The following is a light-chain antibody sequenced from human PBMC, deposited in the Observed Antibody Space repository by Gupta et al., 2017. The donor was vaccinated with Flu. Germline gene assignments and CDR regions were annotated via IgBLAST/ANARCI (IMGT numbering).Light chain of an antibody. CDR3: QQSYSPLGGT. V-gene: IGKV1-39*01. CDR1: QGIAGY. J-gene: IGKJ1*01. Sequence: SPAAALRSRVTITCRASQGIAGYLNWYQQNPGKAPNLLIYATSTLQTVVPSRFSGSGAGTDFTLTISSLRPENFATYYCQQSYSPLGGTFGQGTKVEIK. CDR2: ATS.